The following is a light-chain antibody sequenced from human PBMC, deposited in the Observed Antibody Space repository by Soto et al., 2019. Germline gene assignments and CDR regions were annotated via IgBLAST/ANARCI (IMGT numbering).Light chain of an antibody. CDR2: AAS. J-gene: IGKJ1*01. CDR1: QSISDN. V-gene: IGKV1-39*01. Sequence: DIQMTQSPSSLSASVGDRVTITCRASQSISDNLNWYQQSPGKAPKLLIYAASSLQSGVPSRFSGSGSGTDFTLTISSLRSEDFASYYCQQSYSFPWTFGQGTKVEIK. CDR3: QQSYSFPWT.